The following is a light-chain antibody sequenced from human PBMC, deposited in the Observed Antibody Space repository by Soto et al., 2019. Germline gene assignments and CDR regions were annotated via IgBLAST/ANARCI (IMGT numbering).Light chain of an antibody. V-gene: IGLV2-14*01. Sequence: QSVLTQPASVSGSPGQSITISCTGTSSDVSGYNFVSWYQQHPDKAPKFIIYEVTNRPSGVSNRFSGSKSGNTASLTISGLQAEDEADYYCSSFTSRHTYVFGSGTKLTVL. J-gene: IGLJ1*01. CDR1: SSDVSGYNF. CDR3: SSFTSRHTYV. CDR2: EVT.